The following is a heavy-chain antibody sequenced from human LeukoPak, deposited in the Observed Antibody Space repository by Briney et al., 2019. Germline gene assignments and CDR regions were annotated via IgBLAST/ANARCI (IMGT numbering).Heavy chain of an antibody. CDR1: GGSFSGYY. V-gene: IGHV4-34*01. Sequence: SETLSLTCTVYGGSFSGYYWSWIRQPPGKGLEWIGEINHSGSTNYNPSLKSRVTISVDTSKNQFSLKLSSVTAADTAVYYCXXXXXXXXGVALYYGMDVWGQGTTVTVSS. CDR3: XXXXXXXXGVALYYGMDV. D-gene: IGHD3-3*01. CDR2: INHSGST. J-gene: IGHJ6*02.